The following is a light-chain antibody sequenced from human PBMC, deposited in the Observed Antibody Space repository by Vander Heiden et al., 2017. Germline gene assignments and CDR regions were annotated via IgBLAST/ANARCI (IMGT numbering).Light chain of an antibody. CDR1: SSDIGGYNY. Sequence: QSALTQPASVSGSPGQSITISCTGSSSDIGGYNYVSWYQQHPGKAPKLMIHDVSDRPSGVSNRSSGSKSGNTASLTISGLQAEDEADYYCCSYTSSSTLYVFGTGTKVTVL. CDR2: DVS. J-gene: IGLJ1*01. V-gene: IGLV2-14*03. CDR3: CSYTSSSTLYV.